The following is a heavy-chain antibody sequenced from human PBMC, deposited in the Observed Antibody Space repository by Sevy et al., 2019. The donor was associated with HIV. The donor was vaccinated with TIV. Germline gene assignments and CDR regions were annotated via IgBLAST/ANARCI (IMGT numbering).Heavy chain of an antibody. D-gene: IGHD3-22*01. CDR2: IYSGGST. Sequence: GGSLRLSCAASTFRVIDNYMSWVRQAPGKGLEWVSTIYSGGSTFYADSVKGRFTISRDNSKNTLYLQMNSLRAEDMAVYYCARDRYDDASGYYYYYYGLDVWGQGTTVTVSS. CDR1: TFRVIDNY. J-gene: IGHJ6*02. CDR3: ARDRYDDASGYYYYYYGLDV. V-gene: IGHV3-66*01.